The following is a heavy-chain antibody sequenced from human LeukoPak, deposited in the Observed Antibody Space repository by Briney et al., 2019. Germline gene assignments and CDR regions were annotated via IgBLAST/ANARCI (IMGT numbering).Heavy chain of an antibody. D-gene: IGHD6-19*01. CDR3: ARSAVAGELDY. V-gene: IGHV1-2*06. CDR1: GYTFTGYY. Sequence: ASVKVSCKASGYTFTGYYMHWVRQAPGQGLEWMGRINPNSGGTNYAQKFQGRVTMTRDTSISTAYMELSRLRSEETAVYYCARSAVAGELDYWGQGTLVTVSP. CDR2: INPNSGGT. J-gene: IGHJ4*02.